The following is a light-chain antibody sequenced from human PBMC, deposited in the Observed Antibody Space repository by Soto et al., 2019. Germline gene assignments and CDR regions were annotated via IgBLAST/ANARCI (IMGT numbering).Light chain of an antibody. Sequence: SELPPAGEDRRSRSCQASQNINNYLNWYQQKPGKAPKLLIYDASNLEAGVPSRFMGSGSGTDFNFTISGLQPEDLATYYCQQYENLPAFGQGTRLEI. CDR1: QNINNY. CDR3: QQYENLPA. J-gene: IGKJ5*01. CDR2: DAS. V-gene: IGKV1-33*01.